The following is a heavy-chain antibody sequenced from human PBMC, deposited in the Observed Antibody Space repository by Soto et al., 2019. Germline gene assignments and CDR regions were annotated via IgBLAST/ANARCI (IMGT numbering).Heavy chain of an antibody. J-gene: IGHJ5*02. CDR1: GYTFTSYG. V-gene: IGHV1-18*01. D-gene: IGHD1-26*01. Sequence: QVQLVQSGGEVKKPGASVKVSCKASGYTFTSYGISWVRQAPGQGLEWMGRISAYNGNTNYAQKLQGRVTITTDTYTSTADMELRSLRSGDTAVYYRARGVGALGHWFDPWGQGTLVTVSS. CDR2: ISAYNGNT. CDR3: ARGVGALGHWFDP.